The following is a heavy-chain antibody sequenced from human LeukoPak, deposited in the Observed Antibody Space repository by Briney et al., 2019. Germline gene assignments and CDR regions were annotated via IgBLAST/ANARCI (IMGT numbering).Heavy chain of an antibody. J-gene: IGHJ4*02. CDR2: ISGSGGST. D-gene: IGHD3-22*01. Sequence: GGSLRLSCAASGFTFSSYAMSWVRQAPGKGLEWVSAISGSGGSTYYADSVKGRFTISRDNSKNTLYLQMNSLRAEDTAVYYCARGVLVYYYDSSGYSSWGQGTLVTVSS. V-gene: IGHV3-23*01. CDR3: ARGVLVYYYDSSGYSS. CDR1: GFTFSSYA.